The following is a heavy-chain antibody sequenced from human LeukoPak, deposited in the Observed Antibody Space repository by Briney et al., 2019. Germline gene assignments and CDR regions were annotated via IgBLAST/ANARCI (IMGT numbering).Heavy chain of an antibody. CDR2: ISSSSYI. D-gene: IGHD3-22*01. Sequence: GGSLRLSCAASGFTFSSYSMNWVRQAPGKGLEWVSSISSSSYIYYADSVKGRFTISRDNAKNSLYLQMNSLRAEDTAVYYCARETGDTYYYDSSGYYYLDYWGQGTLVTVSS. J-gene: IGHJ4*02. CDR1: GFTFSSYS. V-gene: IGHV3-21*01. CDR3: ARETGDTYYYDSSGYYYLDY.